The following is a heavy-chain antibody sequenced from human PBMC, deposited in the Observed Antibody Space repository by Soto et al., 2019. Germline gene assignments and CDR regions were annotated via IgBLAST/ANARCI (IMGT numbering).Heavy chain of an antibody. CDR2: IFYSGSS. Sequence: PSETLSLTCTVSGGSISSRSYWWAWIRQPPGKGLEWIGDIFYSGSSDSNPPLKGRVAISVDTSKNQFSLNLNSVTAADAAVYYCARHPRDDYNFVRSGIFDFWGQGTLVTVSS. CDR1: GGSISSRSYW. J-gene: IGHJ4*02. CDR3: ARHPRDDYNFVRSGIFDF. V-gene: IGHV4-39*01. D-gene: IGHD3-10*01.